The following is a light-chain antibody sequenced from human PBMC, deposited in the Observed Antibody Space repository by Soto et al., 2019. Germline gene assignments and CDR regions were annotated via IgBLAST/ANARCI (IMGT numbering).Light chain of an antibody. Sequence: ALTQPASVSGSPGQSITISCTGTSSDVGGYNYVSWYQQDPGKAPKLMIYDVNNRPSGVSNRFSGSKSGNTASLTISGLQAEDEAYYYCSSYTSSSTLAVFGGGTKLTVL. CDR3: SSYTSSSTLAV. CDR1: SSDVGGYNY. CDR2: DVN. V-gene: IGLV2-14*01. J-gene: IGLJ2*01.